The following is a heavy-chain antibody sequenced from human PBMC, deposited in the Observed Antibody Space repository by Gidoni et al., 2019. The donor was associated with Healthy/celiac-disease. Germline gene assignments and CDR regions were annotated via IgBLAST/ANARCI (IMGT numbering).Heavy chain of an antibody. CDR1: GFTFSSYC. CDR2: ISYDGSNK. V-gene: IGHV3-30*18. Sequence: QFQLVESGGGVVQPGMSLRLSCAPSGFTFSSYCMHWVRQALGKGLKWLAVISYDGSNKYYADSVKGRFTIARDNAKNTLYLQMNRRRAEETAVYYCAKGDTYCGGDCPYYFDYWGQGTLVTVSS. D-gene: IGHD2-21*02. J-gene: IGHJ4*02. CDR3: AKGDTYCGGDCPYYFDY.